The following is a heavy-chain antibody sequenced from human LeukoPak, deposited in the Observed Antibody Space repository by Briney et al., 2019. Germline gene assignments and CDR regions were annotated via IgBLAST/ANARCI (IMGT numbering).Heavy chain of an antibody. D-gene: IGHD3-9*01. J-gene: IGHJ4*02. CDR3: ARAADILTGPDY. CDR2: ISSNSYYI. V-gene: IGHV3-21*01. Sequence: KPGGSLRLSWAASGFTFSSYAMNWVRQAPGEGLEWVSSISSNSYYIYYTDSLKGRFTISRDNANNSLFLQMNSLRAEDTAVYYCARAADILTGPDYWGQGTLVTVSS. CDR1: GFTFSSYA.